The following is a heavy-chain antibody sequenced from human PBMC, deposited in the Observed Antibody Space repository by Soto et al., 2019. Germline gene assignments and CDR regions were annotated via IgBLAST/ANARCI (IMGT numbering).Heavy chain of an antibody. D-gene: IGHD2-15*01. Sequence: SETLYLTCTVSGGSISSGGYYWSWIRQHPGKGLEWIGYIYYSGSTYYNPSLKSRVTISVDTSKNQFSLKLSSVTAADTAVYYCARVVVVAASENWFDPWGQGTLVTVSS. V-gene: IGHV4-31*03. CDR3: ARVVVVAASENWFDP. CDR1: GGSISSGGYY. J-gene: IGHJ5*02. CDR2: IYYSGST.